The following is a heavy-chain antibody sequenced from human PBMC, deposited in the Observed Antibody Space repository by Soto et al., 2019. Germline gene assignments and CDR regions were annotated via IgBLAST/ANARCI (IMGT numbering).Heavy chain of an antibody. Sequence: QVQLDQSGAEVKKPGSSVKVSCKASGGAFGTFAISWVRQAPGQGPEWMGGIIPIYGTAHYAQIFKVRVTISSDSSTDTGYMEVTRLTSADSPVFYCASQDPPRDRYCSSYSCYDGWFESWGQGTLVTVST. J-gene: IGHJ5*01. CDR1: GGAFGTFA. V-gene: IGHV1-69*01. CDR2: IIPIYGTA. CDR3: ASQDPPRDRYCSSYSCYDGWFES. D-gene: IGHD2-2*01.